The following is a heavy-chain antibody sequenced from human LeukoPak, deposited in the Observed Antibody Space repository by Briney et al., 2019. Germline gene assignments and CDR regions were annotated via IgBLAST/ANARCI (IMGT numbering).Heavy chain of an antibody. CDR3: ARDRRNYYGMDV. Sequence: GGSLRLSCAASGFTFSSYSMNWVRQAPGKGLEWVSSISSSSSYIYYADSVKGRFTISRDNAKNSLYLQLSSLRAEDTAVYYCARDRRNYYGMDVWGQGTTVTVSS. CDR1: GFTFSSYS. D-gene: IGHD1-14*01. J-gene: IGHJ6*02. V-gene: IGHV3-21*01. CDR2: ISSSSSYI.